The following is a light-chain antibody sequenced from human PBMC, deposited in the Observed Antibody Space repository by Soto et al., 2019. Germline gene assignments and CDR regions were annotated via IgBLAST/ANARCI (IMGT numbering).Light chain of an antibody. CDR2: GAS. Sequence: EIVTTQTASTLSASTRERATLSCRASQSVSSNLAWYQQKPGQAPRLLIYGASTRATGIPARFSGSGSGTEFTLTISSLQSEDFAVYYCQQYNNLPQTFGQGSIVDI. J-gene: IGKJ1*01. CDR1: QSVSSN. V-gene: IGKV3-15*01. CDR3: QQYNNLPQT.